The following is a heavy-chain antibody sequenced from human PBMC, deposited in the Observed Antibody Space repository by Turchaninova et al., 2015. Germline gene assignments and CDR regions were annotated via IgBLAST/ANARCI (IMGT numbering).Heavy chain of an antibody. CDR1: GGSFTGYP. CDR2: INYDGST. J-gene: IGHJ4*02. Sequence: VHLQQWGSGLLQSSQTLSLPCAVAGGSFTGYPWTWFRQPPGKGLEWIGQINYDGSTNYNPSLKGRVTISEDTSKKQFSLNLKSVTAADTAVYYCARVDYGDSNFDYWGQGTLVTVPS. D-gene: IGHD4-17*01. CDR3: ARVDYGDSNFDY. V-gene: IGHV4-34*01.